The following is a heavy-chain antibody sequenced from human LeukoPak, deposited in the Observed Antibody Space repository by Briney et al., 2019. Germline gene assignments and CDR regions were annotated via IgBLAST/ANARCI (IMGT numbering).Heavy chain of an antibody. CDR1: GYTFTSYD. V-gene: IGHV1-8*01. CDR2: MNPNSGNT. CDR3: ATANSTWSDYKYGMDV. D-gene: IGHD6-13*01. Sequence: ASVKVSCKASGYTFTSYDIDWVRQAAGQGLEWMGWMNPNSGNTGYAQKFQGRVTMTRNTAISTAYMELSSLRSEDTAVYYCATANSTWSDYKYGMDVWGQGTTVTVSS. J-gene: IGHJ6*02.